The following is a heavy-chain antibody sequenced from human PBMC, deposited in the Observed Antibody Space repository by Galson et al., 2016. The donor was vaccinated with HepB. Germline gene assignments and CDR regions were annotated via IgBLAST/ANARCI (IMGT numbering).Heavy chain of an antibody. CDR3: AKDEDRYNFLIDALHL. J-gene: IGHJ3*01. Sequence: SLRLSCAASGFTFYNYAMTWVRQAPGKGLEWVSGITDSGGSTYYADSVKGRFIISRDNSKNTLYLQMNSLRAEDTAKYYCAKDEDRYNFLIDALHLWGQGTMVTVSS. CDR1: GFTFYNYA. V-gene: IGHV3-23*01. CDR2: ITDSGGST. D-gene: IGHD3/OR15-3a*01.